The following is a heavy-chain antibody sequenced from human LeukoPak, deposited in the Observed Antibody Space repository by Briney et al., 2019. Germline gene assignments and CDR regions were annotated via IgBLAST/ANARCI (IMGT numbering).Heavy chain of an antibody. J-gene: IGHJ4*02. CDR3: ARVGGYNSYFDY. CDR1: GFTFDDYA. Sequence: GRSLILSCAASGFTFDDYAMHWVRQAPGKGLEWVSGISYNSNRIDYADSVKGRFTISRDNAKSSLYLQMNSLRAEDTAVYFCARVGGYNSYFDYWGQGTLVTVSS. V-gene: IGHV3-9*01. CDR2: ISYNSNRI. D-gene: IGHD5-24*01.